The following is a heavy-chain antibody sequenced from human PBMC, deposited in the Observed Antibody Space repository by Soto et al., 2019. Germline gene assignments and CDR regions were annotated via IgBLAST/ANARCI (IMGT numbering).Heavy chain of an antibody. Sequence: QVQLVQSGAEVKKPGSSVKVSCKACGYTFISYGISWVRQAPGQGLEWMGWISAYNDYTNYAQKLQGRVTMTTDTSTRIAYLELRSLRSDDTAVYYCAREGYYSGSGTYSPPRYYGMDVWGQGTTITVSS. CDR1: GYTFISYG. J-gene: IGHJ6*02. V-gene: IGHV1-18*01. CDR2: ISAYNDYT. CDR3: AREGYYSGSGTYSPPRYYGMDV. D-gene: IGHD3-10*01.